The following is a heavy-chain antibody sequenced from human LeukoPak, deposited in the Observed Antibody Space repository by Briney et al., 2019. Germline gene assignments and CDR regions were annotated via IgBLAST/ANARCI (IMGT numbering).Heavy chain of an antibody. J-gene: IGHJ4*02. CDR2: IHSGGTT. CDR1: GFTVSSNY. V-gene: IGHV3-53*01. CDR3: ARIVGVGEIDY. Sequence: TGGSLRLSCAASGFTVSSNYMSWVRQAPGKGLEWVSVIHSGGTTFYADSVKGRFTISRDNSKNTLYLQMNSLRVEDTAVYYCARIVGVGEIDYWGQGTLVTVSS. D-gene: IGHD1-26*01.